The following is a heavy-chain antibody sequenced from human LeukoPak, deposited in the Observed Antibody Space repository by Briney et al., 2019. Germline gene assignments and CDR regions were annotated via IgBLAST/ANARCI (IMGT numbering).Heavy chain of an antibody. V-gene: IGHV4-38-2*01. Sequence: PSETLSLTCAVSGYSISSGYYWGWIRQPPGKGLEWIGSIYHSGSTYYNPSLKRRVTISVDTSKNQFSLKLSSVTAADTAVYYCARVREVWYSSSWHDAFDIWGQGTMVTVSS. CDR1: GYSISSGYY. J-gene: IGHJ3*02. CDR2: IYHSGST. D-gene: IGHD6-13*01. CDR3: ARVREVWYSSSWHDAFDI.